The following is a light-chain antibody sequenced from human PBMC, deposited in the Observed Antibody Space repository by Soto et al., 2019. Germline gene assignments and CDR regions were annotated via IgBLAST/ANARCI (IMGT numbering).Light chain of an antibody. CDR2: GAS. CDR1: QSVSSN. J-gene: IGKJ5*01. V-gene: IGKV3-15*01. Sequence: EIVMTQSPATLSVYPGERATLSCRASQSVSSNLAWYQQKPGQAPRLLIYGASTRATGIPARFSGSGSGTEFTLTISSLHSEDFAVYYCQQYNNWPVTFGQGKLLEIK. CDR3: QQYNNWPVT.